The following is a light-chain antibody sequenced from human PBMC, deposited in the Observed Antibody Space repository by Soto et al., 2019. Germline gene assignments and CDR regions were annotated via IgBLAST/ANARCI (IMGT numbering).Light chain of an antibody. CDR2: WAS. CDR1: QSVLYKSNNKHY. J-gene: IGKJ1*01. V-gene: IGKV4-1*01. Sequence: DIVMTQSPDSLAVSLGERATINCKSSQSVLYKSNNKHYLAWYQQKPGQPPKLLIYWASTRESGVPDRFSGSGSGADFTLTISSLQAEDVAVYYCQLYYSTPQTFGQGTKVEIK. CDR3: QLYYSTPQT.